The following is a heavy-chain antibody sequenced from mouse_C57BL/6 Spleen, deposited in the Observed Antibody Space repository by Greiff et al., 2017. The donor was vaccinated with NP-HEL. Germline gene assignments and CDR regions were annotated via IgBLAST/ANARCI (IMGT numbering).Heavy chain of an antibody. CDR3: ARKDGTLITTSFDY. CDR2: ILPGSGST. Sequence: VQLQQSGAELMKPGASVKLSCKATGYTFTGYWIEWVKQRPGHGLEWIGEILPGSGSTNYNEKFKGKATFTAGTSSNTAYMQLSSLTTEDSAIYYCARKDGTLITTSFDYWGQGTTLTVSS. V-gene: IGHV1-9*01. CDR1: GYTFTGYW. D-gene: IGHD2-4*01. J-gene: IGHJ2*01.